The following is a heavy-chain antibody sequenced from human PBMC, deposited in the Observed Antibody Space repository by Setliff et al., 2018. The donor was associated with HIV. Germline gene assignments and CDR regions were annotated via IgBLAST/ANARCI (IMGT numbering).Heavy chain of an antibody. D-gene: IGHD2-2*01. CDR2: IYYSGNT. CDR3: ARAFCSSASCYGGGDAFDI. CDR1: GGSISSGGYY. Sequence: LSLTCTVSGGSISSGGYYWSWIRQHPGRGLEWIGYIYYSGNTYYNPSLKSRLTISVDTSKNHFSPKLSSVTAADTAVYYCARAFCSSASCYGGGDAFDIWGQGTMVTVSS. V-gene: IGHV4-31*03. J-gene: IGHJ3*02.